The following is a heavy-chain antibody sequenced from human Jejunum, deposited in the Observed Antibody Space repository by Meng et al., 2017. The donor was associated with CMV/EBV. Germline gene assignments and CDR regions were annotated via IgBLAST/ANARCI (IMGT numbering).Heavy chain of an antibody. CDR3: AAYTKEALDI. Sequence: SCAASGFSVSSNYMNWVRQAPGKGLEWVANINQDGGENYYVDSVKGRFTISRDNAKNSLYLQMNSLRAEDAAVYFCAAYTKEALDIWGQGALVTVSS. CDR1: GFSVSSNY. D-gene: IGHD2-21*01. CDR2: INQDGGEN. J-gene: IGHJ3*02. V-gene: IGHV3-7*01.